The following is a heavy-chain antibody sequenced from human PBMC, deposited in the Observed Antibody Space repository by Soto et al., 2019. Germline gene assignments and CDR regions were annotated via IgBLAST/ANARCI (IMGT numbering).Heavy chain of an antibody. J-gene: IGHJ4*02. CDR1: GYSFTTYW. D-gene: IGHD3-16*01. CDR2: INPGDSDT. V-gene: IGHV5-51*01. CDR3: ARQGPMILIDH. Sequence: PGESLKISCKVSGYSFTTYWIGWVRQMPGKGLEWMGIINPGDSDTRYSPSFQGQVTMSVDKSISTAFLQWSSLKASDTAMYYCARQGPMILIDHWGQGNLVTVSS.